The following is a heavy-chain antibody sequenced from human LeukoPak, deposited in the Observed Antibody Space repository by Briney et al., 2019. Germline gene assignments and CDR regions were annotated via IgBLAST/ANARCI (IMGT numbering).Heavy chain of an antibody. J-gene: IGHJ4*02. Sequence: GGSLRLSCAASGCTFSSSWMYWVRQAPGKGLVWVSRINSDESITTYADSVKGRFTISRDNAKNTLYLQMNSLRAEDTAVYYCARRLVPGFLDYWGQGTPVTVSS. CDR3: ARRLVPGFLDY. V-gene: IGHV3-74*01. CDR2: INSDESIT. CDR1: GCTFSSSW. D-gene: IGHD4-11*01.